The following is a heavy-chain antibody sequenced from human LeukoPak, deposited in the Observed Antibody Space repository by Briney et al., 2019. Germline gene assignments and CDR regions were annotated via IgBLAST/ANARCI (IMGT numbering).Heavy chain of an antibody. Sequence: SETLSLTCAVYGGSFSGYYWSWIRQPPGEGLEWIGEINHSGSTNYNPSLKSRVTISVDTSKNQFSLKLSSVTAADTAVYYCARGRGGFDPWGQGTLVTVSS. CDR2: INHSGST. CDR3: ARGRGGFDP. V-gene: IGHV4-34*01. CDR1: GGSFSGYY. J-gene: IGHJ5*02.